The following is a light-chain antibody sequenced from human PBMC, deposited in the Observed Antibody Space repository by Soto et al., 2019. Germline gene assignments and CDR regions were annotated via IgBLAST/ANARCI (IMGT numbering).Light chain of an antibody. Sequence: ESVSTQSPGTLSLSPGERAALCCRASQNVSSNFLAWYQQKPGQAPRLLIYGASTRAAGFPDRFSGSGSGTDFTLTISRLEPEDFAVYYCQQYGSSSSFGQGTKVDI. CDR2: GAS. CDR3: QQYGSSSS. V-gene: IGKV3-20*01. J-gene: IGKJ1*01. CDR1: QNVSSNF.